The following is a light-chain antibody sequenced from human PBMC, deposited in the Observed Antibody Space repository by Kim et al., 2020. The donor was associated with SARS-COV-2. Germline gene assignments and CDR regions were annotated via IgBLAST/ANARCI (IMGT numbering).Light chain of an antibody. Sequence: SASVGDRVTITCQASQDISNHLNWYQQRPGKVPRLLMYDASNLETGVPSRFSGSGSGTDFSFTITSLKPEDFATYYCQQYHNLPRTFGQGTKLEI. CDR1: QDISNH. V-gene: IGKV1-33*01. CDR3: QQYHNLPRT. J-gene: IGKJ2*01. CDR2: DAS.